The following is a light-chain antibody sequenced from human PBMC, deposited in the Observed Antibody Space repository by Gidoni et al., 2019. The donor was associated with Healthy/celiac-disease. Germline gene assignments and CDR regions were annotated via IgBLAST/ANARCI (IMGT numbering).Light chain of an antibody. V-gene: IGKV1-33*01. CDR1: QDISNY. Sequence: DIQMTQSTSSLSASVGDRVTITCQASQDISNYLNWYQQKPGKAPKLLIYDASNLETGVPSRFSGSGSGTDFTFTISSLQPEAIATYYCQQYDNLPRTFGGGTKVEIK. CDR2: DAS. CDR3: QQYDNLPRT. J-gene: IGKJ4*01.